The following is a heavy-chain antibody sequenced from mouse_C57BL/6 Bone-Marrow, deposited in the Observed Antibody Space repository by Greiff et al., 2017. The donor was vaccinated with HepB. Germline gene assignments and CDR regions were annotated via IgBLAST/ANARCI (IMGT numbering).Heavy chain of an antibody. V-gene: IGHV7-1*01. D-gene: IGHD2-4*01. CDR3: AREGGDYDNYAMDY. CDR1: GFTFSDFY. CDR2: SRNKANDYTT. Sequence: EVQLVESGGGLVQSGRSLRLSCATSGFTFSDFYMEWVRQAPGKGLEWIAASRNKANDYTTEYSASVKGRFIVSRDTSQSILYLQMNALRAEDTAIYYCAREGGDYDNYAMDYWGQGTSVTVSS. J-gene: IGHJ4*01.